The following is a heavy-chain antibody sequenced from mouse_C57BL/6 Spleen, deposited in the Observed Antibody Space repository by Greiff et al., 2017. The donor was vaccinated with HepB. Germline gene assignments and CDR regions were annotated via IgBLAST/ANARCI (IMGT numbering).Heavy chain of an antibody. D-gene: IGHD4-1*01. CDR3: ARTGTRFWYFDV. CDR1: GFTFTDYY. V-gene: IGHV7-3*01. J-gene: IGHJ1*03. CDR2: IRNKANGYTT. Sequence: EVMLVESGGGLVQPGGSLSLSCAASGFTFTDYYMSWVRQPPGKALEWLGFIRNKANGYTTEYSASVKGRFTISRDNSQSILYLQMNALRAEDSATYYCARTGTRFWYFDVWGTGTTVTVSS.